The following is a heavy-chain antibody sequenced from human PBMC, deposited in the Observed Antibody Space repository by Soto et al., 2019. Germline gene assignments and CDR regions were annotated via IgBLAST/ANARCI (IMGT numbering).Heavy chain of an antibody. D-gene: IGHD2-15*01. CDR1: GFTSTNAW. CDR2: LKGKNEGGTT. Sequence: EVQLVESGGGLVKPGGSLRLSCAASGFTSTNAWMNWVRQAPGQGLEWVGRLKGKNEGGTTDYAAPVNGRFTISRDDAKNTLYLQMNSLKTADTAVYYCTTRWRGPFDYWGQGALVTVSS. V-gene: IGHV3-15*07. J-gene: IGHJ4*02. CDR3: TTRWRGPFDY.